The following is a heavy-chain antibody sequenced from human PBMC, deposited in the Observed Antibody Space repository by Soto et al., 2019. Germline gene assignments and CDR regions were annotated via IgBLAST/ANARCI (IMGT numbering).Heavy chain of an antibody. V-gene: IGHV5-51*01. CDR3: ARLGFPGAIYFDS. CDR1: GYNFTTFW. Sequence: SCKGSGYNFTTFWIGWVRQVPGKGLEWMGIIYPGDSETKYSPDFEGQVTISADRSTNTAYLQWRSPRASDTAMYYCARLGFPGAIYFDSWGLGTLVTVSS. CDR2: IYPGDSET. J-gene: IGHJ4*02.